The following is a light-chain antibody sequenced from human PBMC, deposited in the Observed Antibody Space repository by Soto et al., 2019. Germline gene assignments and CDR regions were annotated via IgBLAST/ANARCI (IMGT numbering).Light chain of an antibody. CDR3: CSYAGSYGV. V-gene: IGLV2-11*01. Sequence: QSALTQPRSVSGSPGQSVTISCTGTSSYVGGYNYVSWYQQHPGKAPKLMIYDVSKRPSGVPDRFSGSKSGNTASLTISGLQAEDEADYFCCSYAGSYGVFGGGTQLTVL. CDR1: SSYVGGYNY. CDR2: DVS. J-gene: IGLJ3*02.